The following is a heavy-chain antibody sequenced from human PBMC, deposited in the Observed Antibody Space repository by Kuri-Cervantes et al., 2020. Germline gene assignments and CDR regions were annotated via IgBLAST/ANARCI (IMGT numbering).Heavy chain of an antibody. V-gene: IGHV4-4*02. J-gene: IGHJ6*02. Sequence: SETLSLTCAVSGGSISSSNWWSWVRQPPGKGLEWIGYIYYSGSTNYNPSLKSRVTISVDTSKNQFSLKLSSVTAADTAVYYCASERFGRLRYFDWPQRGGMDVWGQGTTVTVSS. CDR2: IYYSGST. D-gene: IGHD3-9*01. CDR1: GGSISSSNW. CDR3: ASERFGRLRYFDWPQRGGMDV.